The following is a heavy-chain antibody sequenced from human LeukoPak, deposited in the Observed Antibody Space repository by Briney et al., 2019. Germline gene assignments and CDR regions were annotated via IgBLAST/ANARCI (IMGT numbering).Heavy chain of an antibody. D-gene: IGHD6-19*01. V-gene: IGHV3-33*01. J-gene: IGHJ4*02. CDR3: AGGVVQWLAYFDY. CDR1: GFTFSSYG. Sequence: PGRSLRLSCAASGFTFSSYGMHWVRQAPGKGLEWVAVIWYDGSNKYYADSVKGRFTISRDNSKNTLYLQMNSLRAEDTAVYYCAGGVVQWLAYFDYWGQGTLVTVSS. CDR2: IWYDGSNK.